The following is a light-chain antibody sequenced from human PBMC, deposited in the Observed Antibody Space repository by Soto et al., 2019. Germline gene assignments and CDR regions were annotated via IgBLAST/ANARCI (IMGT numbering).Light chain of an antibody. CDR2: GAS. J-gene: IGKJ1*01. Sequence: EIVMTQSPATLSVSPGERATLSCRASQSVNSNLAWYQHKPGQAPRLLIYGASTRASGIPARFGGSGSGTEFTLTISSLQSEDFAVYYCQQYKDCPLWTFGQGTKVQIQ. CDR3: QQYKDCPLWT. CDR1: QSVNSN. V-gene: IGKV3-15*01.